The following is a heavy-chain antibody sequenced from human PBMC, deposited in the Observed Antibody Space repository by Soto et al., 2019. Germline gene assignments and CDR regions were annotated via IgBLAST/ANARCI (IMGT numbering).Heavy chain of an antibody. Sequence: SVKVSCKASGGTFSSYAISWVRQAPGQGLEWMGGIIPIFGTANYVQKFQGRVTITADESTSTAYMELSSLRSEDTAVYYCARDRVVPAANYYYYGMDVWGQGTTVTVSS. CDR2: IIPIFGTA. CDR3: ARDRVVPAANYYYYGMDV. V-gene: IGHV1-69*13. D-gene: IGHD2-2*01. J-gene: IGHJ6*02. CDR1: GGTFSSYA.